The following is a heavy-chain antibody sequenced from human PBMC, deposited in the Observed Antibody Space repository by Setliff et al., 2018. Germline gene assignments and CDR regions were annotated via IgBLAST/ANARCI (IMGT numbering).Heavy chain of an antibody. D-gene: IGHD6-13*01. J-gene: IGHJ5*02. CDR1: GLTFTSKW. CDR2: INGGGSIT. CDR3: LVAYTSSWYSSGFDP. Sequence: GGSLRLSCAASGLTFTSKWMHWVRQAPGKGLVWVSRINGGGSITSYADSVRGRFTISRDSSKNTLYLQMNSLRLEDTAVYYCLVAYTSSWYSSGFDPWGQGTLVTVS. V-gene: IGHV3-74*01.